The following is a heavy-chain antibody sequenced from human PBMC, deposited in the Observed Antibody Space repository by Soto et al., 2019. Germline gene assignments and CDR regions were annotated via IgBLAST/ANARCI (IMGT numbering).Heavy chain of an antibody. J-gene: IGHJ6*02. CDR3: ARDRYSYYDFWSGSLPYYYYGMDV. V-gene: IGHV3-7*01. D-gene: IGHD3-3*01. CDR1: GFNFSSYG. CDR2: IKQDGSEK. Sequence: GGSKRLSCAASGFNFSSYGMSWVRKETGKGLEWVANIKQDGSEKYYVDSVKGRFTISRDNAKNSLYLQMNSLRAEDTAVYYCARDRYSYYDFWSGSLPYYYYGMDVWGQGTTVTVSS.